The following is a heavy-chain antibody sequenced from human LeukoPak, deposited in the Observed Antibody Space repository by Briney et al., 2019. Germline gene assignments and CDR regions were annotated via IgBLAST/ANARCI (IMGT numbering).Heavy chain of an antibody. CDR3: ARAHGDSSGYYWEYLDY. D-gene: IGHD3-22*01. V-gene: IGHV5-51*01. CDR2: IYPGDSDT. CDR1: GYRVTSYW. J-gene: IGHJ4*02. Sequence: GESLKISCKGSGYRVTSYWIGGVRPVPGKGLGGMGIIYPGDSDTRYSPSFQGQVTISADKSISTAYLQWSSLKASDTAMYYCARAHGDSSGYYWEYLDYWGQGTLVTVSS.